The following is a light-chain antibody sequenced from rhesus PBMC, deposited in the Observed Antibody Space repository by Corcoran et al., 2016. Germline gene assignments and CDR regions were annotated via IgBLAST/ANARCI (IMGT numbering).Light chain of an antibody. Sequence: ETLVTQSPATLSLSPGERATLSCRASQSVGTNLAWYQQKPGQAPQLLINYASTRATGTPDRVSGSGSGTEFTLTISSLEPEDVAVYYCQQYNYWNTFGQGTKVEIK. CDR2: YAS. CDR3: QQYNYWNT. V-gene: IGKV3-42*02. CDR1: QSVGTN. J-gene: IGKJ2*01.